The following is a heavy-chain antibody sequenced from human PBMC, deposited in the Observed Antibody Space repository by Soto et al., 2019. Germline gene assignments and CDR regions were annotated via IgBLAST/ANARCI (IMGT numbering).Heavy chain of an antibody. D-gene: IGHD6-25*01. CDR2: IYYDGST. CDR1: GGSISTYY. Sequence: HVQLQESGPGLVKPSETLSLTCTVSGGSISTYYWSWIRQPPGKGLEWIGYIYYDGSTSYNPSLRARVTISVDKSKNHCSLSLSSVTSADTAVYYCASDQLSSGLYVWFDPWGQGTLVTVSS. V-gene: IGHV4-59*01. J-gene: IGHJ5*02. CDR3: ASDQLSSGLYVWFDP.